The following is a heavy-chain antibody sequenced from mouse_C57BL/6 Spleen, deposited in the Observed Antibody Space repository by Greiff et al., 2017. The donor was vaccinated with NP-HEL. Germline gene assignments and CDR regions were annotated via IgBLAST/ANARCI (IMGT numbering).Heavy chain of an antibody. V-gene: IGHV3-1*01. Sequence: EVKVEESGPGMVKPSQSLSLTCTVTGYSITSGYDWHWIRHFPGNKLEWMGYISYSGSTNYNPSLKSRISITHDTSKNHFFLKLNSVTTEDTATYYCAREDGSSFGGYFDVWGTGTTVTVSS. CDR2: ISYSGST. J-gene: IGHJ1*03. CDR3: AREDGSSFGGYFDV. CDR1: GYSITSGYD. D-gene: IGHD1-1*01.